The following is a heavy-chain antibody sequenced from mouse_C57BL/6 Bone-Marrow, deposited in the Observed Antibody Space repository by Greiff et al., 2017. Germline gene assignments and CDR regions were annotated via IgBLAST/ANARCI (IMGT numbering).Heavy chain of an antibody. Sequence: VQLQESGAELVRPGASVTLSCKASGYTFTDYEMHWVKQTPVHGLEWIGAIDPETGGTAYNQKFKGKAILTADKSSSTAYMELRSLTSEDSAVYYCTREEGSSYVSWFAYWGQGTLVTVSA. V-gene: IGHV1-15*01. CDR1: GYTFTDYE. CDR2: IDPETGGT. J-gene: IGHJ3*01. CDR3: TREEGSSYVSWFAY. D-gene: IGHD1-1*01.